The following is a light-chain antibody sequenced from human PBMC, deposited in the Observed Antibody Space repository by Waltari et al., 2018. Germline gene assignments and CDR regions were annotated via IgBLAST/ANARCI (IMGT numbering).Light chain of an antibody. CDR1: RSNIGAGYD. CDR2: GDN. J-gene: IGLJ2*01. CDR3: QSYDNYLRGSYIV. Sequence: QSMLTQPPSVSGAPGQRVTISCTGSRSNIGAGYDVHWYQQHPGTAPRLLNYGDNHRPSGVPDRFSAAKAGASASLAITGLQAEDEGDYYCQSYDNYLRGSYIVFGGGTKLTVL. V-gene: IGLV1-40*01.